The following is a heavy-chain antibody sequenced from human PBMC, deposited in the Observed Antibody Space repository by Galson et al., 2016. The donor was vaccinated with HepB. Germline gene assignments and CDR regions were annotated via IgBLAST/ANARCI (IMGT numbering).Heavy chain of an antibody. V-gene: IGHV3-48*01. Sequence: SLRLSCAASGFTFSSYSMNWVRQAPGKGLEWVSYISSSSSAIHYADSVKGRLTISRDNAKNSLYLQMNSLSAEDTAVYYCARDAMPISCSSTSCQYYGMDVWGKGTTVTVSS. D-gene: IGHD2-2*01. CDR1: GFTFSSYS. CDR3: ARDAMPISCSSTSCQYYGMDV. J-gene: IGHJ6*04. CDR2: ISSSSSAI.